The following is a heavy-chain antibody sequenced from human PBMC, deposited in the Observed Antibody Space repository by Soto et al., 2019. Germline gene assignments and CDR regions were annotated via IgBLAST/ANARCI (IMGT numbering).Heavy chain of an antibody. CDR1: GFTFEDSA. V-gene: IGHV3-9*01. D-gene: IGHD6-13*01. Sequence: EVQLVESGGGLVQPGRSLRLSCAASGFTFEDSAMHWVRQAPGKGLEWVSGISYNSGNIGYADSVKGRFTISRDNAKNSLYLQMNSLRAEDTALYYCVKGRGGAAAGISAFDIWGQGTTVTISS. J-gene: IGHJ3*02. CDR2: ISYNSGNI. CDR3: VKGRGGAAAGISAFDI.